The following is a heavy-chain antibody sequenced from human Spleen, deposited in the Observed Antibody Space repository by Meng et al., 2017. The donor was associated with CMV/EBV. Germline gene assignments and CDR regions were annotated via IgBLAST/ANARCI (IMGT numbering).Heavy chain of an antibody. J-gene: IGHJ6*02. Sequence: ASVKVSCKASGGTFSSYAITWVRQAPGQGLEWMGWINPNSGGTNYAQKFQGRVTMTRDTSISTAYMELSRLRSDDTAVYYCARDLGPYEDGFNGMDVWGQGTTVTVSS. D-gene: IGHD3-3*01. CDR1: GGTFSSYA. CDR2: INPNSGGT. V-gene: IGHV1-2*02. CDR3: ARDLGPYEDGFNGMDV.